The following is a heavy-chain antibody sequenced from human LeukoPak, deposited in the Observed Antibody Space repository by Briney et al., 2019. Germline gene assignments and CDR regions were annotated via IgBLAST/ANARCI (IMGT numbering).Heavy chain of an antibody. CDR3: ARLYDYVWGSYRYTGAFDY. Sequence: ASVKVSCKVSGYTLTELSMHWVRQAPGQGLEWMGWINPNSGGTNYAQKFQGRVTMTRDTSISTAYMELSRLRSDDTAVYYCARLYDYVWGSYRYTGAFDYWGQGTLVTVSS. V-gene: IGHV1-2*02. CDR2: INPNSGGT. D-gene: IGHD3-16*02. CDR1: GYTLTELS. J-gene: IGHJ4*02.